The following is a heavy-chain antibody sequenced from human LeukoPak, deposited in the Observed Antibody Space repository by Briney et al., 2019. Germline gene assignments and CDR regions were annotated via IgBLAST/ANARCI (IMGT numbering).Heavy chain of an antibody. D-gene: IGHD4-17*01. CDR3: ARAASDYGDTRGRGSDYGMDV. V-gene: IGHV4-34*01. CDR1: GGSFSGYY. CDR2: INHSGST. J-gene: IGHJ6*02. Sequence: PSETLSLTCAVYGGSFSGYYWSWIRQPPGKGLEWIGEINHSGSTNYSPSLKSRVTISVDTSKNQFSLKRSSVTAADTAVYYCARAASDYGDTRGRGSDYGMDVWGQGTTVTVSS.